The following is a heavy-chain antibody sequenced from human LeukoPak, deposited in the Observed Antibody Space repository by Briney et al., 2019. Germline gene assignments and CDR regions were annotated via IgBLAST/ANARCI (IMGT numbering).Heavy chain of an antibody. CDR3: AALGITMIGGV. Sequence: PGGSLRLSCAASGFTFSSYGMTWVRQAPGKGREWVSDISSSSSTIYYADSVKGRFTISRDNAKNSLYLQLNSLRAEDTAVYYCAALGITMIGGVWGKGTTDTISS. D-gene: IGHD3-10*02. CDR1: GFTFSSYG. CDR2: ISSSSSTI. J-gene: IGHJ6*04. V-gene: IGHV3-48*01.